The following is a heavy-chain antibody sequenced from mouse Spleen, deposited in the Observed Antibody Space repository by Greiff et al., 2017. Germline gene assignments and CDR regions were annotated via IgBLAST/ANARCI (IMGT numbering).Heavy chain of an antibody. CDR3: ARWSFTTATWFAY. CDR2: IDPSDSYT. D-gene: IGHD1-2*01. V-gene: IGHV1-50*01. CDR1: GYTFTSYW. Sequence: QVQLQQPGAELVKPGASVKLSCKASGYTFTSYWMQWVKQRPGQGLEWIGEIDPSDSYTNYNQKFKGKATLTVDTSSSTAYMQLSSLTSEDSAVYYCARWSFTTATWFAYWGQGTLVTVSA. J-gene: IGHJ3*01.